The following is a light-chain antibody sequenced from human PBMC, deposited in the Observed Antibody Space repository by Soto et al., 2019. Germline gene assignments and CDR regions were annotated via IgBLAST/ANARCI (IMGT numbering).Light chain of an antibody. CDR3: SSYAGSVNQYL. CDR1: SSDVGGYNY. V-gene: IGLV2-8*01. J-gene: IGLJ1*01. CDR2: EVS. Sequence: QSALTQPPSASGSPGQSVTISCTGTSSDVGGYNYVSWYQQHPGKVPKVIIYEVSKRPAGVPDRFSGSKSGNTASLTVSGLQAEDEADYYCSSYAGSVNQYLFGTGTKVTVL.